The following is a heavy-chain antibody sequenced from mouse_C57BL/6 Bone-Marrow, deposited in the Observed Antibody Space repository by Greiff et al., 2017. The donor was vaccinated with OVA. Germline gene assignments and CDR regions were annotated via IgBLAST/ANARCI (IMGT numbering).Heavy chain of an antibody. V-gene: IGHV1-64*01. CDR1: GYTFTISW. CDR2: IHPNSGST. J-gene: IGHJ3*01. CDR3: ARLLWLREGAY. Sequence: QVQLQQPGAELVKPGASVKLSCKASGYTFTISWLHWLKPRPGQGLDCIGIIHPNSGSTNYNEKFKSKATLTVDKSSSTAYMQLSSLTSEDSAVYYCARLLWLREGAYWGQGTLVTVSA. D-gene: IGHD2-2*01.